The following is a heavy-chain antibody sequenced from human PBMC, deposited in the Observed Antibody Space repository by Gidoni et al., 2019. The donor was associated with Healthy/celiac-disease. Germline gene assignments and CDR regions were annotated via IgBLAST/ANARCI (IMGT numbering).Heavy chain of an antibody. CDR1: GFTFSSDA. Sequence: EVQLLESGGGLVQPGGSLRLSCAASGFTFSSDAMSWVRQAPGKGLEWVSASSGSGGSTYYADSVKGRFTISRDNSKNTLYLQMNSLRAEDTAVYYCAKAGREQQLDFDYWGQGTLVTVSS. CDR2: SSGSGGST. V-gene: IGHV3-23*01. D-gene: IGHD6-13*01. CDR3: AKAGREQQLDFDY. J-gene: IGHJ4*02.